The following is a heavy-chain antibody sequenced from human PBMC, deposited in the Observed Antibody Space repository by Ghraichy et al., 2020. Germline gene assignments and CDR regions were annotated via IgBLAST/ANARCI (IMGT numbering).Heavy chain of an antibody. CDR3: ARVGREYSGYDLHYYYYYMDV. J-gene: IGHJ6*03. V-gene: IGHV3-30-3*01. CDR2: ISYDGSNK. D-gene: IGHD5-12*01. CDR1: GFTFSSYA. Sequence: GGSLRLSCAASGFTFSSYAMHWVRQAPGKGLEWVAVISYDGSNKYYADSVKGRFTISRDNSKNTLYLQMNSLRAEDTAVYYCARVGREYSGYDLHYYYYYMDVWGKGTTVTVSS.